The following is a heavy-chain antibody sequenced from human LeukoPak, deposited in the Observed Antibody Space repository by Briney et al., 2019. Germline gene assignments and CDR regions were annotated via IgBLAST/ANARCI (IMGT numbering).Heavy chain of an antibody. Sequence: GGSLRLSCAASGFTFSAYAMIWVRQAPGKGLEWVSGISGNGVSTYYADSVKGRFTISRDMSKNTMYLQMNSLRAEDTAIYYCTKGAPNDDYGDHFDYWGQGTLVTVSS. V-gene: IGHV3-23*01. D-gene: IGHD4-17*01. J-gene: IGHJ4*02. CDR1: GFTFSAYA. CDR2: ISGNGVST. CDR3: TKGAPNDDYGDHFDY.